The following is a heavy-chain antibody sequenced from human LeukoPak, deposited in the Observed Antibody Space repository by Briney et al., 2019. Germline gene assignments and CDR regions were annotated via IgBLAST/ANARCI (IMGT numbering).Heavy chain of an antibody. J-gene: IGHJ4*02. CDR2: IYYSGST. D-gene: IGHD5-24*01. CDR1: GGSISSYY. CDR3: ARLIDGYPDY. Sequence: PSETLSLTCTVSGGSISSYYWRWVRQPAGKGLEWIGSIYYSGSTYYNPSLKIRVTISVDTSKNQFSLKLSSVTAADTAVYYCARLIDGYPDYWGQGTLVTVSS. V-gene: IGHV4-59*05.